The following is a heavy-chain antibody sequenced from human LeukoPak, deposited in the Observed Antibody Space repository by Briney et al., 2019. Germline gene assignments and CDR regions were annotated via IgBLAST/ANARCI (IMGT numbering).Heavy chain of an antibody. Sequence: SETLSLTCAVYGGSFSGYYWSWIRQPPGKGLEWIGEINHSGSTNYNPSLKSRVTISVDTSKNQFSLKLSSVTAADTAVYYCARERRGYSGYGVFDYWGQGTLVTVSS. CDR3: ARERRGYSGYGVFDY. J-gene: IGHJ4*02. D-gene: IGHD5-12*01. CDR2: INHSGST. V-gene: IGHV4-34*01. CDR1: GGSFSGYY.